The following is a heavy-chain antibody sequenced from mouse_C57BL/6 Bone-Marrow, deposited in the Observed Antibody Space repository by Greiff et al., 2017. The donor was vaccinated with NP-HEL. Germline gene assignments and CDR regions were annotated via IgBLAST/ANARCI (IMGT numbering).Heavy chain of an antibody. J-gene: IGHJ4*01. Sequence: QVQLQQPGAELVKPGASVKMSCKASGYTFTSYWITWVKQRPGRGLAWIGDIYPGSGSTTYNEKFKSKATLTVDTSSSTAYMQLSSLTSEDSAVYYCAKDGSSQYYYAMDYWGQGTSVTVSS. CDR1: GYTFTSYW. D-gene: IGHD1-1*01. CDR3: AKDGSSQYYYAMDY. V-gene: IGHV1-55*01. CDR2: IYPGSGST.